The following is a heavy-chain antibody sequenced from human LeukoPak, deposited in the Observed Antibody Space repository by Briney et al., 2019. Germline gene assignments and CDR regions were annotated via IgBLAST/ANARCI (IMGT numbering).Heavy chain of an antibody. CDR2: ISYDGSNK. D-gene: IGHD3-22*01. V-gene: IGHV3-30-3*01. J-gene: IGHJ4*02. CDR3: ASGYYYDSSGYYILPEVGDY. CDR1: GFTFSNYA. Sequence: PGGSLRLSCVASGFTFSNYAMSWVRQAPGKGLEWVAVISYDGSNKYYADSVKGRFTISRDNSKNTLYLQMNSLRAEDTAVYYCASGYYYDSSGYYILPEVGDYWGQGTLVTVSS.